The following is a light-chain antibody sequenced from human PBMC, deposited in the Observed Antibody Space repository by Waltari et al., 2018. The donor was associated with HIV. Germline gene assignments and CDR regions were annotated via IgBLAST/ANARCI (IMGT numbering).Light chain of an antibody. CDR3: SSYAGSNNLI. V-gene: IGLV2-8*01. CDR2: DVT. J-gene: IGLJ2*01. Sequence: QSALTQPLSASGSPGQSVTISCNGTSSDVGGYDYVSWYQQHPGKAPKLMLYDVTKRPSGVPDRFSGSKSGSTASLTVSGLQAEDEADYSCSSYAGSNNLIFGGGTKLTVL. CDR1: SSDVGGYDY.